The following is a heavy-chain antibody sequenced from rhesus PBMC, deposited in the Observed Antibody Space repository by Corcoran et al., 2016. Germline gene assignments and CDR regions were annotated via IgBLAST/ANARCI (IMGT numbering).Heavy chain of an antibody. Sequence: EVQLVQSGAEVKRPGESLKISCKTSGYSFTSYWISWVRQMPGKGLEWMGAIDPSDSDTRYNPSFQGQVTISADKSINTAYLQWSRLKASDTATYYCAKSPIAAAGLNYWGQGVLVTVSS. D-gene: IGHD6S26*01. CDR1: GYSFTSYW. V-gene: IGHV5-20*01. CDR3: AKSPIAAAGLNY. J-gene: IGHJ4*01. CDR2: IDPSDSDT.